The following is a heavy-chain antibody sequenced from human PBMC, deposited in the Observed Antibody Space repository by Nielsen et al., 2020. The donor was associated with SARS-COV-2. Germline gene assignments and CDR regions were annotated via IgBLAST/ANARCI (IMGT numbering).Heavy chain of an antibody. CDR3: ARDRYEILTGYDHYGMDV. V-gene: IGHV4-59*11. CDR1: GGSMSSHS. J-gene: IGHJ6*02. CDR2: FYKSGST. Sequence: SATLSLTCTVPGGSMSSHSWNWIRQPPGKGLEWIGYFYKSGSTEYNPSLKSRVTISIATSKNQFFLKLRSVTAADTAVYYCARDRYEILTGYDHYGMDVWGQGTTVSVSS. D-gene: IGHD3-9*01.